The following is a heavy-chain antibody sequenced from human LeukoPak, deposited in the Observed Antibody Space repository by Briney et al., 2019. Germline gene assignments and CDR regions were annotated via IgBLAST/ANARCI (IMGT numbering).Heavy chain of an antibody. D-gene: IGHD4-17*01. V-gene: IGHV3-48*01. Sequence: GGSLRLSCAASGFTSSDYSMNWVRQAPGKGLEWVSYISSSGITIYSADSVKGRFTISRDNAKNSLYLQMNSLRAEDTAVYYCARDPSYGDYALSDYWGQGTLVTVSS. CDR2: ISSSGITI. CDR1: GFTSSDYS. CDR3: ARDPSYGDYALSDY. J-gene: IGHJ4*02.